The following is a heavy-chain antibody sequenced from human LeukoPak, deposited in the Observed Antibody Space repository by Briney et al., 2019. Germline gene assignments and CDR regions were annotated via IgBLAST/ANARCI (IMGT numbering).Heavy chain of an antibody. CDR2: IRYDGSNK. CDR3: AEGGPGSGSQDFDY. J-gene: IGHJ4*02. D-gene: IGHD1-26*01. V-gene: IGHV3-30*02. Sequence: GGSLRLSCAASGFTFSSYGMHWVRQAPGKGLEWVAFIRYDGSNKYYADSVKGRFTISRDNSKNTLYLQMNSLRAEDTAVYYCAEGGPGSGSQDFDYWGQGTLVTVSS. CDR1: GFTFSSYG.